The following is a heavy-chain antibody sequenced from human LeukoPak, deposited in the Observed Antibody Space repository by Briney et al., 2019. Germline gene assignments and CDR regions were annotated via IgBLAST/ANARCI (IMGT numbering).Heavy chain of an antibody. V-gene: IGHV3-23*01. CDR2: IVSTGDTT. CDR1: GFAVSSHA. CDR3: AKSYDHADYAHAS. Sequence: SGGSLRLSCAASGFAVSSHAMNWVRQAPGKGLEWVSGIVSTGDTTYYADSVKGRFTMSRDNAKNTLFLQMNSLRAEDTAVYYCAKSYDHADYAHASWGQGTLVTASS. D-gene: IGHD4-17*01. J-gene: IGHJ5*02.